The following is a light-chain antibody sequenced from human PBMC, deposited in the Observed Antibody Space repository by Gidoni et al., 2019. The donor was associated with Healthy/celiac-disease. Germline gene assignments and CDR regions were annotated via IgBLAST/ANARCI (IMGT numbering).Light chain of an antibody. CDR2: AAS. CDR1: QSISSY. Sequence: DIPMTQSPSSLSASVGDRVTITCRASQSISSYLNWYQQNPGKSPKLLIYAASSLQSGVPSRFSGSGSGTDFTLTISSLQPEDFATYYCQQSYSTPRLTFGGGTKVEIK. V-gene: IGKV1-39*01. J-gene: IGKJ4*01. CDR3: QQSYSTPRLT.